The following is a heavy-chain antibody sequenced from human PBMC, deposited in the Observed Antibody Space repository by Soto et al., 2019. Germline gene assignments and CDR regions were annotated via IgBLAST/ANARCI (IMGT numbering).Heavy chain of an antibody. CDR1: GFTVSSNY. Sequence: GGSLRLSCAASGFTVSSNYMSWVRQAPGKGLEWVSVIYSGGSTYYADSVKGRFTISRDNSKNTLYLQMNSLRAEDTAVYYCARELTGTTPFYYYYGMDVWGQGTTVTVSS. V-gene: IGHV3-53*01. J-gene: IGHJ6*02. D-gene: IGHD1-7*01. CDR2: IYSGGST. CDR3: ARELTGTTPFYYYYGMDV.